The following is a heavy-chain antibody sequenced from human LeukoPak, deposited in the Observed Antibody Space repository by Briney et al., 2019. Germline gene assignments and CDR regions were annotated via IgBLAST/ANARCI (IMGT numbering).Heavy chain of an antibody. V-gene: IGHV4-39*02. Sequence: SETLSLTCTVSGGSISSSSYYWGWIRQPPGKGLEWIGSIYYSGSTYCNPSLKSRVTISVDTSKNQFSLKLSSVTAADTAVYYCARDPTDSSGYPPYYFDYWGQGTLVTVSS. J-gene: IGHJ4*02. CDR2: IYYSGST. CDR1: GGSISSSSYY. CDR3: ARDPTDSSGYPPYYFDY. D-gene: IGHD3-22*01.